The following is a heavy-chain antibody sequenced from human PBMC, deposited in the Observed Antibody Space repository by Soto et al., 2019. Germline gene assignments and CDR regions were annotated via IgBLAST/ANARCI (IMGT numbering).Heavy chain of an antibody. J-gene: IGHJ4*02. D-gene: IGHD2-2*01. CDR3: ARDFPAFDY. CDR1: GFTFSNSW. CDR2: IKSDGSST. Sequence: GGSLRLSCVASGFTFSNSWMHWVRQAPGKGLVWVSRIKSDGSSTSYADSVKGRFTISRDNAQNTRYLQMNSLGAEDTAVYYCARDFPAFDYWGQGTLVTVSS. V-gene: IGHV3-74*01.